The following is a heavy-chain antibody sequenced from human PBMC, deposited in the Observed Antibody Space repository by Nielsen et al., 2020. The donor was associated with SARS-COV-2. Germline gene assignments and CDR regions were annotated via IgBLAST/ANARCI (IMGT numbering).Heavy chain of an antibody. CDR1: GYTFTSYG. V-gene: IGHV1-18*01. D-gene: IGHD3-10*01. CDR2: ISAYNGNT. CDR3: ARDQDFLLGSGSYSPAFDY. J-gene: IGHJ4*02. Sequence: ASVKVSCKASGYTFTSYGISWVRQAPGQGLEWMGWISAYNGNTNYAQKLQGRVTMTTDTSTSTAYMELRSLRSDDTAVYYCARDQDFLLGSGSYSPAFDYWGQGTLVTVSS.